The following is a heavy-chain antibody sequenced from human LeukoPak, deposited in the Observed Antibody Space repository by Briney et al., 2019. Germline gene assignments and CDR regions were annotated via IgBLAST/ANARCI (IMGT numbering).Heavy chain of an antibody. CDR2: ISAYNGNT. J-gene: IGHJ4*02. Sequence: ASVKVSCKASGYTFTSYGISWVRQAPGQGLEWMGWISAYNGNTNYAQKLQGRVTMTTDTSTSTAYMELRSLRSDDTAVYYCAGDTSYYYGSGSYDYWGQGTLVTVSS. CDR3: AGDTSYYYGSGSYDY. D-gene: IGHD3-10*01. V-gene: IGHV1-18*01. CDR1: GYTFTSYG.